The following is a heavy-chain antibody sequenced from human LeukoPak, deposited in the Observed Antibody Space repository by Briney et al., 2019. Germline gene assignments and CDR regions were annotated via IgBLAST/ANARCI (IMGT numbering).Heavy chain of an antibody. D-gene: IGHD2-15*01. J-gene: IGHJ4*02. Sequence: GGSLRLSGAASGFTFSSYSMYWVRQAPGKGLEWVSFISSGSNYISYIDSVKGRFTISRDNAKNSLYLQMNSLRVEDTAIYYCARVGCSGGTCYDYWGQGTLVTVSS. CDR1: GFTFSSYS. CDR3: ARVGCSGGTCYDY. CDR2: ISSGSNYI. V-gene: IGHV3-21*01.